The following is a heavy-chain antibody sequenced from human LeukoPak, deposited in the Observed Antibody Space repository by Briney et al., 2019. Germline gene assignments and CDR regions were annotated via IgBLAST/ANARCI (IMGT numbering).Heavy chain of an antibody. J-gene: IGHJ5*02. V-gene: IGHV1-2*06. Sequence: ASVKVSCKASGYTFTSYYMHWVRQAPGQGLEWMGLINPNGGSTNYAQKFQGRVTMTRDTSISTAYMELSRLRSDDTAVYYCARASQKYNWFDPWGQGTLVTVSS. CDR1: GYTFTSYY. CDR3: ARASQKYNWFDP. CDR2: INPNGGST.